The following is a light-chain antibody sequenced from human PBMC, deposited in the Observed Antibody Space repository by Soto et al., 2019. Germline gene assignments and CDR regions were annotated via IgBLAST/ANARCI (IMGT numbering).Light chain of an antibody. V-gene: IGLV1-40*01. CDR2: GNS. Sequence: QAVLTQPPSVYGAPGQRVTISCTGSSSNIGAGYDVHWYQQLPGTAPKLLIYGNSNRPSGVPDRFSGSKSGTSASLAITGLQAEDEADYYCQSYDSSLSGSWVFGGGTKLTVL. CDR1: SSNIGAGYD. J-gene: IGLJ3*02. CDR3: QSYDSSLSGSWV.